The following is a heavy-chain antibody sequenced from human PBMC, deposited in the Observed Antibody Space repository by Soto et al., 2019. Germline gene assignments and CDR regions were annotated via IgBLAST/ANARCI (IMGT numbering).Heavy chain of an antibody. CDR1: GCSIRSSRSY. V-gene: IGHV4-39*01. Sequence: SETLSLTCTVSGCSIRSSRSYWGWIRQPPGKGLEWIGSIYYSGSTYYNPSLKSRVTISVDTSKNQFSLKLSSVTAADTAVYYCARRLYYDSSGFEGGGMDVWGQGTTVT. D-gene: IGHD3-22*01. J-gene: IGHJ6*02. CDR3: ARRLYYDSSGFEGGGMDV. CDR2: IYYSGST.